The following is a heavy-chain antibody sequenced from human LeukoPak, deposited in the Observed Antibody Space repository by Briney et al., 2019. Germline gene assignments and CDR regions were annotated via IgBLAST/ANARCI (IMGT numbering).Heavy chain of an antibody. J-gene: IGHJ4*02. V-gene: IGHV1-69*06. Sequence: EASVKVSCKASGGIFSSYAINWVRQAPGQGLEWMGRIIPIFGSANYAQKFQGRVTITADKSTRTAYMELSSLRSEDTALYHCAKGSRLREGGSYRFWGQGTLVTVSS. CDR3: AKGSRLREGGSYRF. CDR1: GGIFSSYA. D-gene: IGHD3-16*02. CDR2: IIPIFGSA.